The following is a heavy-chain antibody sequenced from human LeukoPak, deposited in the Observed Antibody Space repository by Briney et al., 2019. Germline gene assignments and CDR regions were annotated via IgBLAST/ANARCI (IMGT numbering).Heavy chain of an antibody. D-gene: IGHD2-15*01. CDR2: FHPEDGET. J-gene: IGHJ4*02. Sequence: GASVKVSCKVSGYTLTELSMHWVRQAPGKGLEWMGGFHPEDGETIYAQKFQGRVTLTEDTSTDTVYMELSSLRSEDTAVYYCATWGYCSGGSCYAIDYWGQGTLVTVSS. CDR3: ATWGYCSGGSCYAIDY. CDR1: GYTLTELS. V-gene: IGHV1-24*01.